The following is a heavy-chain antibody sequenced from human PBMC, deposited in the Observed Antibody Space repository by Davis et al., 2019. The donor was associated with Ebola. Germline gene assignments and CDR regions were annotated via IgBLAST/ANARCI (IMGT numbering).Heavy chain of an antibody. D-gene: IGHD3-22*01. J-gene: IGHJ4*02. CDR2: IYTSGST. Sequence: PSETLSLTCTVSGGSISSYYWSWIRQPAGKGLEWIGRIYTSGSTNYNPSLKSRVTMSVDTSKNQFSLKLSSVTAADTAVYYCARVDYYDSSYYFDYWGQGTLVTVSS. CDR1: GGSISSYY. V-gene: IGHV4-4*07. CDR3: ARVDYYDSSYYFDY.